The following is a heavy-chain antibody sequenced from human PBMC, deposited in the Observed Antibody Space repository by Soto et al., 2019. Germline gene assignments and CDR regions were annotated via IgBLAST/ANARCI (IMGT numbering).Heavy chain of an antibody. CDR2: ISDSGST. Sequence: EVQLLESGGGLVQPGGSLRLSCTASGFTFSTYAMSWVRQAPGKGLEWVSTISDSGSTYYADSVKGRFTISRDNSKNTLYLEMNSLGGEETAVYFCAKDKGGRYCSRTSCLYSFDYWGQGTLVTVSS. D-gene: IGHD2-2*01. J-gene: IGHJ4*02. CDR1: GFTFSTYA. CDR3: AKDKGGRYCSRTSCLYSFDY. V-gene: IGHV3-23*01.